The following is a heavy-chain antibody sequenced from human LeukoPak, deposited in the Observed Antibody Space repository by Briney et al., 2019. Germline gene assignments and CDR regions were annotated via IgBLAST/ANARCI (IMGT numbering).Heavy chain of an antibody. V-gene: IGHV4-39*01. J-gene: IGHJ4*02. CDR3: ARHVYTYGELPYYFDY. CDR1: GGSISNSNYY. CDR2: IYYTGST. Sequence: PSETLSLTCSVSGGSISNSNYYWGWIRQPPGKGLEWIASIYYTGSTYYNPSLKRRVTISVDTSKNQFSLRLSSVTATDTAMFYCARHVYTYGELPYYFDYWGQGTLVSVSS. D-gene: IGHD1-26*01.